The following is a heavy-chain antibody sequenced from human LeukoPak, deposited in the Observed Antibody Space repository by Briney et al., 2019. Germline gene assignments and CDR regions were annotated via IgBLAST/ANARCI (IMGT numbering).Heavy chain of an antibody. CDR2: IYTSGST. J-gene: IGHJ5*02. D-gene: IGHD3-3*01. V-gene: IGHV4-4*09. Sequence: SETLSLTCTVSGDSISSYYWTWIRQPPGKGLEWIGYIYTSGSTNYNPSLKSRLTISVDTSKNQFSLKLSSVTAADAAVYYCAGGFWSGYYTSWGQGTLVTVSS. CDR3: AGGFWSGYYTS. CDR1: GDSISSYY.